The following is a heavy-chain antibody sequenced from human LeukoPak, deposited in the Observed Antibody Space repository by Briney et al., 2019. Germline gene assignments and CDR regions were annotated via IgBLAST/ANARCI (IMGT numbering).Heavy chain of an antibody. J-gene: IGHJ4*02. Sequence: GGSLRLSCAASGFTFDDYAMHWVRQAPGKGLEWVSGISWNSGSIGYADSMKGRFTISRDNAKNSLYLQMNSLRAEDTALYYCAKGAYYDSSGYYRIYYFDYWGQGTLVTVSS. CDR1: GFTFDDYA. CDR2: ISWNSGSI. V-gene: IGHV3-9*01. D-gene: IGHD3-22*01. CDR3: AKGAYYDSSGYYRIYYFDY.